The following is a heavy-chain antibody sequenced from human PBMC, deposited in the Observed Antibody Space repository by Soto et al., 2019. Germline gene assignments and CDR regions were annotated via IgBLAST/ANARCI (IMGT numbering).Heavy chain of an antibody. Sequence: EVHLVESGGGLVQPGGSLRLSCAASGFIFSSYWMHWVRQAPGKGLVWVSRINNDGSDTTYADSVKGRFTVSRDNTRSTLYLKMKSLRAEDTAVYDCSRDIKVTPVYWGQGTLVTVSS. V-gene: IGHV3-74*01. CDR2: INNDGSDT. J-gene: IGHJ4*02. CDR1: GFIFSSYW. D-gene: IGHD5-18*01. CDR3: SRDIKVTPVY.